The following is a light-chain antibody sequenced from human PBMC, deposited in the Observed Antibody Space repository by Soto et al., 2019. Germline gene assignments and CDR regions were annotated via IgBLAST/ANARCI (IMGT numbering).Light chain of an antibody. J-gene: IGKJ1*01. V-gene: IGKV1-5*03. CDR1: QSISNW. CDR2: KAS. CDR3: QQYKTYSGT. Sequence: DIPLTQSPSTLSSSVGDRATITCRASQSISNWLAWYQRRPGKAPKLLIYKASSLESGVPARFSGSGSGTEFTLTISRLEPDDFATYYCQQYKTYSGTFGQGTKVDIK.